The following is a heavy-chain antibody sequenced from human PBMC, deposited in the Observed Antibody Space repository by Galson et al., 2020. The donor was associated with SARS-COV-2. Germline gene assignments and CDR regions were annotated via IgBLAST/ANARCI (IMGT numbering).Heavy chain of an antibody. Sequence: ASATLSLTCTVSGGSISSGGYYWSWIRQHPGKGLEWIGYIYYSGSTYYNPSLKSRVTISVDTSKNQFSLKLSSVTAADTAVYYCARFAFVPLSYVSGSYAFDIWGQGTMVTVSS. J-gene: IGHJ3*02. CDR1: GGSISSGGYY. CDR3: ARFAFVPLSYVSGSYAFDI. V-gene: IGHV4-31*03. D-gene: IGHD3-10*01. CDR2: IYYSGST.